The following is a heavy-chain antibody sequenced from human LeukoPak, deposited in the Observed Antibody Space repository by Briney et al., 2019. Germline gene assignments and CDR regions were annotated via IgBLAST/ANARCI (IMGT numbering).Heavy chain of an antibody. CDR1: GFTFRTYA. J-gene: IGHJ4*02. CDR2: INPAGSRT. Sequence: PGGSLRLSCAVSGFTFRTYAMSWVRQAPGRGLEWVSAINPAGSRTFYVDSVKGRFTISRDNSKNTLYLQMNSLRADDSAVYFCAKEAGIVLGGDYWGQGTLVTVSS. CDR3: AKEAGIVLGGDY. V-gene: IGHV3-23*01. D-gene: IGHD1-26*01.